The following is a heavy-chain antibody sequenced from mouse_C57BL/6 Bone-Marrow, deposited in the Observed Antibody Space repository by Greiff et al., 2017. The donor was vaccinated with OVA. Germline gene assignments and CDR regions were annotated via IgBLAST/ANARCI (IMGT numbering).Heavy chain of an antibody. CDR3: AREVTGTGYFDV. CDR2: IHPNSGST. D-gene: IGHD4-1*01. Sequence: QVQLQQPGAELVKPGASVKLSCKASGYTFTSYWMHWVKQRPGQGLEWIGMIHPNSGSTNYNEKFKSKATLTVDKSSSTAYMQLSSLTSEDSAVYYCAREVTGTGYFDVWGTGTTVTVSS. CDR1: GYTFTSYW. V-gene: IGHV1-64*01. J-gene: IGHJ1*03.